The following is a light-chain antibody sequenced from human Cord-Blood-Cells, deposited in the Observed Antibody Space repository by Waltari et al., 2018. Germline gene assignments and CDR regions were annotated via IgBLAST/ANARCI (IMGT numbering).Light chain of an antibody. Sequence: QSALTQPASVSGSPGQSITISCTGTSSDVGRYNLVSWYQQHPGKAPKLMIYEGSKRPSGVSNRFSGSKSGNTASLKISGLQAEDEANYYCCSYAGSSTFVVFGGGTKLTV. CDR2: EGS. V-gene: IGLV2-23*01. J-gene: IGLJ2*01. CDR3: CSYAGSSTFVV. CDR1: SSDVGRYNL.